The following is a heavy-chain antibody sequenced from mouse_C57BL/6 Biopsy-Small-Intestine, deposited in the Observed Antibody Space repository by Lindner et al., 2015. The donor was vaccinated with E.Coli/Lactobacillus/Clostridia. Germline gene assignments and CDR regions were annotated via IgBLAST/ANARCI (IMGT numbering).Heavy chain of an antibody. J-gene: IGHJ1*03. Sequence: VQLQESGAELVKPGASVKLSCTASGFNIKDYYMHWVKQRTEQGLEWIGRIDPEDGETKYGPKVQVKATITADTSSNTAYLQLSSLTSEDTAVYYCARLYYYGSSYDWYFDVWGTGTTVTVSS. D-gene: IGHD1-1*01. CDR2: IDPEDGET. CDR3: ARLYYYGSSYDWYFDV. CDR1: GFNIKDYY. V-gene: IGHV14-2*01.